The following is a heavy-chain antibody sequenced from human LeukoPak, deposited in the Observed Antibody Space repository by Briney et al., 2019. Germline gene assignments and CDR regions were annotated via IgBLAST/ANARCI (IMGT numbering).Heavy chain of an antibody. D-gene: IGHD6-19*01. V-gene: IGHV4-38-2*02. J-gene: IGHJ4*02. CDR1: GYSISSGYY. CDR3: ARLETSSGSLSYFDY. CDR2: IYHSGST. Sequence: SETLSLTCTVSGYSISSGYYWAWIRQPPGKGLEWIGYIYHSGSTNYNPSLKSRVTISVDTSKNQFSLKLSSVTAADTAVYYCARLETSSGSLSYFDYWGQGTLVTVSS.